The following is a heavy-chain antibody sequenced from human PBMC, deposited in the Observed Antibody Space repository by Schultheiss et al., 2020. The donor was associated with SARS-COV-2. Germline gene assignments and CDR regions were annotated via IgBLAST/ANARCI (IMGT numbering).Heavy chain of an antibody. D-gene: IGHD3-22*01. CDR1: GYTFTGYY. CDR2: INPNSGNT. Sequence: ASVKVSCKASGYTFTGYYMHWVRQAPGQGLEWMGWINPNSGNTNYAQKLQGRVTMTTDTSTSTAYMELSSLRSEDTAVYYCATPPAYFDSAPYDYWGQGTLVTVSS. J-gene: IGHJ4*02. CDR3: ATPPAYFDSAPYDY. V-gene: IGHV1-2*02.